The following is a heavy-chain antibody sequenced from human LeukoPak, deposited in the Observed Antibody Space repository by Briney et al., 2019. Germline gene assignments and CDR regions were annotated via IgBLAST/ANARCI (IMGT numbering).Heavy chain of an antibody. CDR2: INDNGAGT. Sequence: GGSLRLSCAASGFTFSSYAMSWVRQAPGKGLKWVSTINDNGAGTYYADSVKGRFTISRDNSKNTLYLQMNSLRAEDTAVYYCAKDLVTVPTPADYRGQGTLVTVSS. J-gene: IGHJ4*02. V-gene: IGHV3-23*01. CDR1: GFTFSSYA. D-gene: IGHD4-17*01. CDR3: AKDLVTVPTPADY.